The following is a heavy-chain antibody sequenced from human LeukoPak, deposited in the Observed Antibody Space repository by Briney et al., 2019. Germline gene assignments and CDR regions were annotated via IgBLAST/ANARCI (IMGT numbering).Heavy chain of an antibody. D-gene: IGHD3-3*01. Sequence: GGSLRLSCAASGFTFSSYSMNWVRQAPGKGLEWVSSISSSSYIYYADSVKGRFTISRDNAKNSLYLQMNSLRAEDTAVYYCASGIWSGYYMSGTDYWGQGALVTVSS. CDR1: GFTFSSYS. CDR3: ASGIWSGYYMSGTDY. V-gene: IGHV3-21*01. CDR2: ISSSSYI. J-gene: IGHJ4*02.